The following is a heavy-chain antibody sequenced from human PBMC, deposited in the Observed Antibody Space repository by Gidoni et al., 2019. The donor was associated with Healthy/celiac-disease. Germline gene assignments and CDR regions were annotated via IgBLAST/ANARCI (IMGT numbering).Heavy chain of an antibody. CDR1: GFTFSSYG. Sequence: QVQLVESGGGVGQPGRSLSHSCAASGFTFSSYGMHWVRQAPGKGLEWVAVISYDGSNKYYADSVKGRFTISRDNSKNTLYLQMNSLGAEDTAVYYCSYGSTFDYWGQGTLVTVSS. J-gene: IGHJ4*02. D-gene: IGHD3-10*01. V-gene: IGHV3-30*03. CDR3: SYGSTFDY. CDR2: ISYDGSNK.